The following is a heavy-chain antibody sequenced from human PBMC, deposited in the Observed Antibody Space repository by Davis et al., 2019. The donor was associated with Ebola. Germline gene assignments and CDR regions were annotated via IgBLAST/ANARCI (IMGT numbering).Heavy chain of an antibody. D-gene: IGHD3-10*01. CDR2: IYSGGST. J-gene: IGHJ6*02. CDR1: GFTVSSNY. V-gene: IGHV3-53*01. CDR3: ARVKPIYGSGSYHYYGMDV. Sequence: GESLKISCAASGFTVSSNYMSWVRQAPGKGLEWVSVIYSGGSTYYADSVKGRFTISRDNSKNTLYLQMNSLRAEDTAVYYCARVKPIYGSGSYHYYGMDVWGQGTTVTVSS.